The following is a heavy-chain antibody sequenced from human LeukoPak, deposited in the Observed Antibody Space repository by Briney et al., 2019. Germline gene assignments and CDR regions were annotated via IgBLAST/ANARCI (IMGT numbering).Heavy chain of an antibody. D-gene: IGHD2-15*01. V-gene: IGHV3-7*01. CDR2: IKQDGSEK. CDR1: GFTFSSYW. CDR3: ARGACSGGSCYSFDY. Sequence: PGGSLRLSCAASGFTFSSYWMSWVRQAPGKGLEWVANIKQDGSEKYYVDSVKGRFTIAQDNAKNSLYLQMNSLRAEDTAVYYCARGACSGGSCYSFDYWGQGTLVTVSS. J-gene: IGHJ4*02.